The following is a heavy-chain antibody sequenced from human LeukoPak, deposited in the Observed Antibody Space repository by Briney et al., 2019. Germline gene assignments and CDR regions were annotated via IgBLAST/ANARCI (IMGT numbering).Heavy chain of an antibody. CDR2: IYSGGST. Sequence: GGSLRLSCAASGFTFSSYAMTWVRQAPGKGLQWVSLIYSGGSTYYADSVKGRFTISRDNSKNTLYLQMNSLRAEDTAMYYCATMNYNSGRDYWGQGTLVTVSS. CDR3: ATMNYNSGRDY. CDR1: GFTFSSYA. J-gene: IGHJ4*02. D-gene: IGHD3-10*01. V-gene: IGHV3-53*01.